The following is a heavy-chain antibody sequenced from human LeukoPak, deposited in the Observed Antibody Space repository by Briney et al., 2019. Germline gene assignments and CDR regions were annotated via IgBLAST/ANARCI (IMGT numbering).Heavy chain of an antibody. CDR2: ISSSSSYI. V-gene: IGHV3-21*01. Sequence: GGSLRLSCAASGFTVSSNYMSWVRQAPGKGLEWVSSISSSSSYIYYADSVKGRFTISRDNAKNSLYLQMNSLRAEDTAVYYCATLPGGYDPNWFDPWGQGTLVTVSS. J-gene: IGHJ5*02. CDR1: GFTVSSNY. D-gene: IGHD5-12*01. CDR3: ATLPGGYDPNWFDP.